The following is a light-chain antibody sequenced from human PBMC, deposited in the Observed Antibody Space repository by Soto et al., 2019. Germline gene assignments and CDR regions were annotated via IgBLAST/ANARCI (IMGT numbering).Light chain of an antibody. CDR2: GAS. CDR3: QLNNNWPSP. Sequence: EIVMTQSPATLSVSPGERATLSCRASQSVSSNFAWYQQKPGQAPRLLIYGASTRATGIPAMFSGSGSGTEFTLTISSLPSEDFGVYYCQLNNNWPSPFGQGTKVELQ. J-gene: IGKJ1*01. V-gene: IGKV3-15*01. CDR1: QSVSSN.